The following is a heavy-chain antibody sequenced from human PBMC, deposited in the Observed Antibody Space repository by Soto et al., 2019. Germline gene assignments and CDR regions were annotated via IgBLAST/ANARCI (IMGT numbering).Heavy chain of an antibody. V-gene: IGHV3-30*18. Sequence: QVQLVESGGGVVQPGRSLRLSCAASGFTFSSYGMHWVRQAPGKGLEWVAVISYDGSNKYYADSVKGRFTISRDNSKNTLDLEMNSLRAEDTAVYYCAKDAQDYYGSGSHDYWGQGTLVTVSS. J-gene: IGHJ4*02. CDR2: ISYDGSNK. D-gene: IGHD3-10*01. CDR3: AKDAQDYYGSGSHDY. CDR1: GFTFSSYG.